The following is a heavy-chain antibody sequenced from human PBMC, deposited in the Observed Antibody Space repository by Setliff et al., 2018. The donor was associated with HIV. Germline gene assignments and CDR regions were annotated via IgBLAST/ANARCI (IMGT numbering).Heavy chain of an antibody. J-gene: IGHJ4*02. CDR2: IDPTGTYT. Sequence: GGSLRLSCAASGLTFNNHPMSWVRQAPGKGLKWVSAIDPTGTYTYYADAVKGRFTISRDNFRNTLSLQMNSLTAEDSAIYYCAKVDDGQCNTFNCRDFDYWGRGTLVTVSS. CDR1: GLTFNNHP. V-gene: IGHV3-23*05. CDR3: AKVDDGQCNTFNCRDFDY. D-gene: IGHD1-1*01.